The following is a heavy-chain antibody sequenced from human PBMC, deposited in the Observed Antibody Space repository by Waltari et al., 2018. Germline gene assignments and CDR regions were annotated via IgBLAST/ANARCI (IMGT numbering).Heavy chain of an antibody. Sequence: QVQLVESGGGVVQPGRSLRLSCAASGFTFSSYGMHWVRQAPGKGLEWVAVISYDGSNKYYADSVKGRFTISRDNSKNTLYLQMNSLRAEDTAVYYCAKDLGWKTHFDYWGQGTLVTVSS. CDR3: AKDLGWKTHFDY. J-gene: IGHJ4*02. CDR2: ISYDGSNK. V-gene: IGHV3-30*18. CDR1: GFTFSSYG. D-gene: IGHD3-3*01.